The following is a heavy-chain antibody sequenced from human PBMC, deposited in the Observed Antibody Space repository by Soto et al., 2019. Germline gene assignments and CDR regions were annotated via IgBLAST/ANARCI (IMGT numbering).Heavy chain of an antibody. J-gene: IGHJ4*02. CDR1: GFTFSRDG. Sequence: VGSLRLSCAASGFTFSRDGMGWVRQAPGKGLEWVSLITDNGGSTYYADSVKGRFTISRDTPKNTLFLQMNSLRAEDTAVYYCAKERATTTAFDSWGQGALVTVSS. V-gene: IGHV3-23*01. D-gene: IGHD4-17*01. CDR3: AKERATTTAFDS. CDR2: ITDNGGST.